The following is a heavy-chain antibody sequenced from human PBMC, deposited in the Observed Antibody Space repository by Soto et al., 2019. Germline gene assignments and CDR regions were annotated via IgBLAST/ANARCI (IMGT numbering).Heavy chain of an antibody. CDR3: ARIPRFNYYDSSGSYFDY. CDR1: GGSFSGYY. CDR2: INHSGST. V-gene: IGHV4-34*01. Sequence: SETLSLTCAVYGGSFSGYYWSWIRQPPGKGLEWIGEINHSGSTNYNPSLKSRVTISVDTSKNQFSLKLSSVTAADTAVYYCARIPRFNYYDSSGSYFDYWGQGTLVTVSS. D-gene: IGHD3-22*01. J-gene: IGHJ4*02.